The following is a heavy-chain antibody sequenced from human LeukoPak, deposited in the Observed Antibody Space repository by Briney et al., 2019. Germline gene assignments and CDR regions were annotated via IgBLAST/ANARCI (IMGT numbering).Heavy chain of an antibody. CDR3: ARDKSDAGDDAFDI. CDR2: IYYSGST. CDR1: GGSISSGGYY. Sequence: SETLSLTCTISGGSISSGGYYWSWIRQHPGKGLEWIGYIYYSGSTYYNPSLKSRVTISVDTSKNQFSLKLSSVTAADTAVYYCARDKSDAGDDAFDIWGQGTMVTVSS. V-gene: IGHV4-31*03. J-gene: IGHJ3*02. D-gene: IGHD7-27*01.